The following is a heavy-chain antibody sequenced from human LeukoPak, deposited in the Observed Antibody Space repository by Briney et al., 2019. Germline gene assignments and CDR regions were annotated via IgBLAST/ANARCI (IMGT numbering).Heavy chain of an antibody. D-gene: IGHD3-9*01. CDR2: IYSRGST. V-gene: IGHV4-59*01. Sequence: PSETLSLTCTVSGGSINTYYWGWIRQTPGKGLEWIGYIYSRGSTNYNPSLKSRVTISVDTSKNQFSLKLTSVTAADTAVHYCARGFDDYDVLLGYEYWGQGILVTVSS. CDR1: GGSINTYY. J-gene: IGHJ4*02. CDR3: ARGFDDYDVLLGYEY.